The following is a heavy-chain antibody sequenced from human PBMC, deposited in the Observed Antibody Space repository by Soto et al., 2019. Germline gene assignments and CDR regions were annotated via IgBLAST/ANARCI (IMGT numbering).Heavy chain of an antibody. CDR3: ARFLRRYYYGMDV. D-gene: IGHD4-17*01. CDR2: INHSGST. V-gene: IGHV4-34*01. J-gene: IGHJ6*02. CDR1: GGSFSGYY. Sequence: SETLSLTCAVYGGSFSGYYWSWIRQPPGKGLEWIGEINHSGSTNYNPSLKSRVTISVDTSKNQFSLKLSSVTAADTAVYYCARFLRRYYYGMDVWGQGTTVTVSS.